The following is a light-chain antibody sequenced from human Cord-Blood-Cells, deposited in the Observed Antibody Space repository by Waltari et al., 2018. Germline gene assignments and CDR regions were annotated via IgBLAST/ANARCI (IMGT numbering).Light chain of an antibody. CDR2: AAS. Sequence: DIQMTQSPSSVSASAGDRVTITCRASQGISSSLAWFQQKPGKAPKLLIYAASSLQSGGPSRFSRSGSGTDCTLTISSLQPEYFATYYCQQANSFPLTFGQGTKVEIK. V-gene: IGKV1-12*01. J-gene: IGKJ1*01. CDR3: QQANSFPLT. CDR1: QGISSS.